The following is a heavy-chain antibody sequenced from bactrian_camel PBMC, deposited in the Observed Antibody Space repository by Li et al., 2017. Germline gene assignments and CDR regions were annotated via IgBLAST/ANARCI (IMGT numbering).Heavy chain of an antibody. J-gene: IGHJ4*01. Sequence: QLVESGGGSVQAGESLSLSCTASSYMWSSNCMGWYRLAPGKAREGVAAIGNDESTTYADSVKGRFTISKDNAKGTLYLQMNSLKIEDTAVYYCALGSSRQATMTARGKGTQVTVS. V-gene: IGHV3S53*01. CDR1: SYMWSSNC. CDR2: IGNDEST. D-gene: IGHD3*01.